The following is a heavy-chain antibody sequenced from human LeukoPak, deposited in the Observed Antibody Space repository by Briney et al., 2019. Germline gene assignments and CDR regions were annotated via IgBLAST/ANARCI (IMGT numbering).Heavy chain of an antibody. CDR3: AREEWELAFDY. Sequence: VASVKVSCKASGYTFTSYAMHWVRQAPGQGLEWMGIINPSGGSTSYAQKFQGRVTMTRDTSTSTVYMELSSLRSEDTAVYYCAREEWELAFDYWGQGTLVTVSS. J-gene: IGHJ4*02. D-gene: IGHD1-26*01. V-gene: IGHV1-46*01. CDR2: INPSGGST. CDR1: GYTFTSYA.